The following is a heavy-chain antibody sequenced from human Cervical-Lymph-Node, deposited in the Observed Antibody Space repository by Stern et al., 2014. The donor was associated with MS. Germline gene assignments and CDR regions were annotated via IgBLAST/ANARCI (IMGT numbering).Heavy chain of an antibody. CDR2: IFLDDDK. J-gene: IGHJ4*02. Sequence: QVTLKESGPTLVKPTQTLTLTCTFSGFSLRTDGLGVGWIRQPPGEALEWLALIFLDDDKRYNSYLKTRLTVTKDTPKNQVFLTMTNVDPVDTATYYCALYRRYAVVGGTGRYYFDYWGQGTLVAVSS. D-gene: IGHD2-15*01. CDR1: GFSLRTDGLG. V-gene: IGHV2-5*02. CDR3: ALYRRYAVVGGTGRYYFDY.